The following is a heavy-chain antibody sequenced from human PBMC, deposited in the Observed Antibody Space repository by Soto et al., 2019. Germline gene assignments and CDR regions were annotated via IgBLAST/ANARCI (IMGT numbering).Heavy chain of an antibody. CDR1: GDTITDYY. Sequence: SETLSLTGTVSGDTITDYYWSWIRQPPGKGLEWIGYIYHSGSTYYNPSLKSRVTISIDTSKTQFSLKLSSVTAADTAVYYCARASRNYFDYWGQGTLVTVSS. CDR2: IYHSGST. CDR3: ARASRNYFDY. V-gene: IGHV4-59*01. J-gene: IGHJ4*02.